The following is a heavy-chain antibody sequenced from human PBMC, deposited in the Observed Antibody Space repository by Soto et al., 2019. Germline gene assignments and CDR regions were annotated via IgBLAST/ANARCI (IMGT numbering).Heavy chain of an antibody. D-gene: IGHD5-12*01. J-gene: IGHJ4*02. V-gene: IGHV3-23*01. CDR2: ISGSSGSS. Sequence: EVELLESGGGLVQPGGSLRLSCAASGFTFSNYAMTWARQAPGKELEWVSSISGSSGSSYYADSVEGRFTISRDNSKNTLYLDMNSLRVEDTALYYCAKGMAATQYPSDYWGQGTLVTVSS. CDR1: GFTFSNYA. CDR3: AKGMAATQYPSDY.